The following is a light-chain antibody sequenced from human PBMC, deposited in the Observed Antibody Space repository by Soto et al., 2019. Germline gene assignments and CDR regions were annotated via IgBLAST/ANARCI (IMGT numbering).Light chain of an antibody. CDR2: GAS. V-gene: IGKV3-15*01. Sequence: EIVMTQSPANLSVSPGERATLSCRASQSVSSNLACYQQKPGQAPRLLIYGASTRATGIPARFSGSGSGTEFTLTISSLQSEDFAVYYCQQYNTWPPGLTFGGGTKVEIK. J-gene: IGKJ4*01. CDR1: QSVSSN. CDR3: QQYNTWPPGLT.